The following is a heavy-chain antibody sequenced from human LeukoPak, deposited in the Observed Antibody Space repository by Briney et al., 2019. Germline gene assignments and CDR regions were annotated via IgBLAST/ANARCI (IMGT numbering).Heavy chain of an antibody. CDR1: GGSISSGSYY. J-gene: IGHJ3*02. V-gene: IGHV4-61*02. D-gene: IGHD3-22*01. Sequence: SETLSLTCTVSGGSISSGSYYWSWIRQPAGKGLEWIGRIYTSGSTNYIPSLKSRVTISVDTSKNQLSLKLSSVTAADTAVYYCANNYDSSAASAFEIWGQGTMVTVSS. CDR2: IYTSGST. CDR3: ANNYDSSAASAFEI.